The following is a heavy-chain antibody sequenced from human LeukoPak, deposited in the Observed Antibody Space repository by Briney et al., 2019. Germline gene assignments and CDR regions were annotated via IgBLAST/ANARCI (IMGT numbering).Heavy chain of an antibody. D-gene: IGHD4-17*01. Sequence: SETLSLTCTVSGGSISSYYWSWIRQPPGKGLEWIGYIYYSGSTNYNPSLKSRVTISVDTSKNQFSLKLSSVTAADTAVYYCARDNYGDYGAAWAQGPLVTVSS. CDR2: IYYSGST. V-gene: IGHV4-59*01. J-gene: IGHJ5*02. CDR1: GGSISSYY. CDR3: ARDNYGDYGAA.